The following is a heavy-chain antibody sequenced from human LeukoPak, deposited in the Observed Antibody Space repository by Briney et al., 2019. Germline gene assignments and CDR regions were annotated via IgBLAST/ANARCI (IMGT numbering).Heavy chain of an antibody. V-gene: IGHV4-39*01. J-gene: IGHJ4*02. D-gene: IGHD2-15*01. CDR1: GGSISSSSYY. CDR2: IYYSGST. Sequence: SETPSLTCTVSGGSISSSSYYWGWIRQPPGKGLEWIGSIYYSGSTYYNPSLKSRVTISVDTSKNQFSLKLSSVTAADTAVYYCARRRVVAAYFDYWAREPWSPSPQ. CDR3: ARRRVVAAYFDY.